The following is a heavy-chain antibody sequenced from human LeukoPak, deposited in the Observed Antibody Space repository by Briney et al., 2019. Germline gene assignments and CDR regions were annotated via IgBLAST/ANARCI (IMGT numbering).Heavy chain of an antibody. V-gene: IGHV4-34*01. CDR2: INHSGST. CDR1: GGSFSGYY. CDR3: ARSKNYRLRGNWFDP. D-gene: IGHD4-17*01. Sequence: KSSETLSLTCAVYGGSFSGYYWSWIRQPPGKGLEWIGEINHSGSTNYNPSLKSRVTISVDTSKNQFSLKLSSVTAADTAVYYCARSKNYRLRGNWFDPWGQGTLVTVSS. J-gene: IGHJ5*02.